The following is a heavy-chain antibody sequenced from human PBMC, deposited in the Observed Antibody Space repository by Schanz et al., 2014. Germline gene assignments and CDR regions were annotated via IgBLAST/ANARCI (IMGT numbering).Heavy chain of an antibody. CDR3: AKIERNED. Sequence: VQLVESGGGLIQPGGSLRLSCAASGFGFSSYSMNWVRQAPGKGLEWVAILWHDGSKKYYADSVKGRFTISRDNSKNTLYLQMNSLRAEDTAVYFCAKIERNEDWGQGTLVTVSS. D-gene: IGHD1-1*01. CDR1: GFGFSSYS. J-gene: IGHJ4*02. CDR2: LWHDGSKK. V-gene: IGHV3-33*06.